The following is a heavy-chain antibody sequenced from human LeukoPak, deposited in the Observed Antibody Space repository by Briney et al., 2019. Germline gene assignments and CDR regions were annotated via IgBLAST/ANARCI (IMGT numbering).Heavy chain of an antibody. CDR2: ISGSGGST. V-gene: IGHV3-23*01. Sequence: GGSLRLSCAASGFTFSSYAMSWVRQAPGKGLEWVSAISGSGGSTYYADSVKGRFTISRDNSKNTLYLQMNSLRAEDTAVYYCAKTRSIAAADPTRFDPWGQGTLVTVSS. CDR3: AKTRSIAAADPTRFDP. CDR1: GFTFSSYA. D-gene: IGHD6-13*01. J-gene: IGHJ5*02.